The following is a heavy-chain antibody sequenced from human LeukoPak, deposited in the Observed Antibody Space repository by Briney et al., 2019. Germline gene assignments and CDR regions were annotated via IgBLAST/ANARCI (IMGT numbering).Heavy chain of an antibody. Sequence: GGSLRLSCAASGCTFSSYAMNWVRQAPGKGLEWVAGISSGDRTFHAESVKGRFTISRDKSKDTLYLQMNSLRAEDTAVYYCAKDATASPYFHWFDNWGQGTQVIVSS. J-gene: IGHJ4*02. CDR3: AKDATASPYFHWFDN. D-gene: IGHD3-9*01. V-gene: IGHV3-23*01. CDR2: ISSGDRT. CDR1: GCTFSSYA.